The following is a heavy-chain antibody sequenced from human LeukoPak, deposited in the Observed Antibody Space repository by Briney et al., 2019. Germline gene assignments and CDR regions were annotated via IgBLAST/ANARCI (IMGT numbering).Heavy chain of an antibody. V-gene: IGHV3-23*01. Sequence: GGSLRLSCAASGFTFSESWMTWVRQVPGKGLEWVSAISGSGDSTFSADSVTGRFTISRDNPKNTLSLQMNSLRAEDTAVYYCAKAGRRIDYGDYMSSYYFDYWGLGTLVTVSS. CDR2: ISGSGDST. J-gene: IGHJ4*02. CDR3: AKAGRRIDYGDYMSSYYFDY. CDR1: GFTFSESW. D-gene: IGHD4-17*01.